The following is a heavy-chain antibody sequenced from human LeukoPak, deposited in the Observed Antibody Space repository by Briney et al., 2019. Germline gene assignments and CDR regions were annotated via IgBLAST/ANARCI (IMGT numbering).Heavy chain of an antibody. V-gene: IGHV4-39*07. CDR3: ARDRGGYLRNWFDP. CDR1: GGSISSSSYY. J-gene: IGHJ5*02. CDR2: IYYSGST. Sequence: SETLSLTCAVSGGSISSSSYYWGWIRQPPGKGLEWIGSIYYSGSTYYNPSLKSRVTISVDTSKNQFSLKLSSVTAADTAVYYCARDRGGYLRNWFDPWGQGTLVTVSS. D-gene: IGHD3-16*01.